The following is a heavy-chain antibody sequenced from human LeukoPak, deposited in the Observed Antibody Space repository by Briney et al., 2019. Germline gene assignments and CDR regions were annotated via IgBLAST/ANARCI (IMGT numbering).Heavy chain of an antibody. CDR2: IYYSGST. V-gene: IGHV4-4*08. Sequence: SETLSLTCTVSGGSISSYYWSWIRQPPGKGLEWIGYIYYSGSTNYNPSLKSRVTISVDTSKNQFSLKLSSVTAADTAVYYCARESSSWVYYYMDVWGKGTTVTVSS. D-gene: IGHD6-13*01. CDR3: ARESSSWVYYYMDV. J-gene: IGHJ6*03. CDR1: GGSISSYY.